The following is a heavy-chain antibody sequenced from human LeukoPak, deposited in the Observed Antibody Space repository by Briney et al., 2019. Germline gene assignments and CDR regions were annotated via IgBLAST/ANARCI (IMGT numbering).Heavy chain of an antibody. CDR2: IYYSGST. CDR1: GGSISSYY. V-gene: IGHV4-59*01. CDR3: ARALNWDFDY. D-gene: IGHD7-27*01. J-gene: IGHJ4*02. Sequence: PSEALSLTCTVSGGSISSYYWSWIRQPPGKGLEWIGYIYYSGSTNYNPSLKSRVTISVDTSKNQLSLRLSSVTAADTAVYYCARALNWDFDYWGQGTLVTVSS.